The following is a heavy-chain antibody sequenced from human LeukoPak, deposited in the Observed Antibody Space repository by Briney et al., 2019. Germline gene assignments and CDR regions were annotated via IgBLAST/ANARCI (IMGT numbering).Heavy chain of an antibody. Sequence: SETLSLTCTVSGGSISGYYWSWIRQPPGKGLEWVGYIYYSGSTNYNPSLKSRVTISIDTSKNQFSLKLTSVTAADTAVYYCAAGTPALEFWGQGTLVTVSS. CDR1: GGSISGYY. D-gene: IGHD2-15*01. CDR2: IYYSGST. V-gene: IGHV4-59*08. J-gene: IGHJ4*02. CDR3: AAGTPALEF.